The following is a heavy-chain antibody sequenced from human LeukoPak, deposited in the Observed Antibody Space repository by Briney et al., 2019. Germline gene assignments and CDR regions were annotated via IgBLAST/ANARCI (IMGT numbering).Heavy chain of an antibody. CDR2: IIPIFGTA. CDR1: GGTFSSYA. D-gene: IGHD6-19*01. CDR3: ARESSVAGNYYYYYMDV. V-gene: IGHV1-69*05. J-gene: IGHJ6*03. Sequence: SVKVSCKASGGTFSSYAISWVRQAPGQGLEWMGRIIPIFGTANYAQKFQGRVTITTDESTSTAYMELSSLRSEDTAVYYCARESSVAGNYYYYYMDVWGKGTTVTASS.